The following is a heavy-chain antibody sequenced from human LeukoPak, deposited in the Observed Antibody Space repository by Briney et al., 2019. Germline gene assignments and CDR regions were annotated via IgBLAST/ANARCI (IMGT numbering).Heavy chain of an antibody. CDR2: ISYSGST. CDR3: ARVGASNGVDY. V-gene: IGHV4-59*11. D-gene: IGHD2-8*01. J-gene: IGHJ4*02. CDR1: GGSISSHY. Sequence: PSETLSLTCTVSGGSISSHYRSWIRQSPGKGLEWIGYISYSGSTNYNPSLTSRVAISVDRSKNQFSLKLSSVTAADTAVYYCARVGASNGVDYWGQGTLVTVSS.